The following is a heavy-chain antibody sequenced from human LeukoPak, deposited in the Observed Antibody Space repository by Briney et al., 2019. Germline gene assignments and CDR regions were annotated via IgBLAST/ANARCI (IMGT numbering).Heavy chain of an antibody. V-gene: IGHV4-30-2*01. J-gene: IGHJ4*02. CDR2: IYHSGST. Sequence: TSQTLSLTCAVSGGSISSGGYSWSWIRQPPGKGLEWIGYIYHSGSTYYNPSLKSRVTISVDRSKNQFSLKLSSVTAADTAVYYCARGRTYGSGSYYLDYWGQGTLVTVSS. CDR3: ARGRTYGSGSYYLDY. CDR1: GGSISSGGYS. D-gene: IGHD3-10*01.